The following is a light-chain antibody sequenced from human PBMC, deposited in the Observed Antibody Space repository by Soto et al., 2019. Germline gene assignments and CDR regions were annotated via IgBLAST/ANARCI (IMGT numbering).Light chain of an antibody. V-gene: IGKV3-11*01. CDR1: QSVSSY. CDR2: DAS. CDR3: QQRSNWPPIT. J-gene: IGKJ5*01. Sequence: EIVLTLSPATLSLSPGERATLSCRASQSVSSYLAWYQQKPGQAPRLLIYDASNRATGTPARFSGSGSGTDFTLTISSLEPEDFAIYYCQQRSNWPPITFGQGTLLEVK.